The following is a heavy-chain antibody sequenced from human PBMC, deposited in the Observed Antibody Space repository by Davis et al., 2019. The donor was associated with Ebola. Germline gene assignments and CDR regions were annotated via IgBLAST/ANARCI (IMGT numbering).Heavy chain of an antibody. CDR2: INHSGST. CDR1: GGSFSGYY. CDR3: ARGKFWSGYYFDY. D-gene: IGHD3-3*01. J-gene: IGHJ4*02. V-gene: IGHV4-34*01. Sequence: PSETLSLTCAVYGGSFSGYYWSWIRQPPGKGLEWIGEINHSGSTNYKPSLKSRVTISVDTSKNQFSLKLSSVTAADTAVYYCARGKFWSGYYFDYWGQGTLVTVSS.